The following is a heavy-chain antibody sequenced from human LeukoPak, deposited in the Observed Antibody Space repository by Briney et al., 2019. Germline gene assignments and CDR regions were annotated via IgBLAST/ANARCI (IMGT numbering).Heavy chain of an antibody. CDR1: GFTFDDYG. V-gene: IGHV3-20*04. J-gene: IGHJ4*02. CDR2: INWNGGNT. D-gene: IGHD4-11*01. CDR3: ARDKSNNFFDY. Sequence: RTGGSLRLSCAASGFTFDDYGMNWVRQAPGKGLEWVSGINWNGGNTDYADSVKGRFTISRDNAKKSLYLQMNSLRAEDTALYYCARDKSNNFFDYWGQGTLVTVSS.